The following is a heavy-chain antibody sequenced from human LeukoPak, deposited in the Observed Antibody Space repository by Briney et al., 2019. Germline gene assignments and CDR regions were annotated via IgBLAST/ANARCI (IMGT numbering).Heavy chain of an antibody. Sequence: LAGGSLRLSCAASGFTFSSYGMHWVRQAPGKGLEWVAFIRYDGSKKSYVDSVKGRSTISRDNSKETLYLQMSSLRVDDTAVYYCARDTFGSFDYSGPGTLVTVSS. CDR3: ARDTFGSFDY. J-gene: IGHJ4*02. CDR1: GFTFSSYG. CDR2: IRYDGSKK. D-gene: IGHD1-26*01. V-gene: IGHV3-30*02.